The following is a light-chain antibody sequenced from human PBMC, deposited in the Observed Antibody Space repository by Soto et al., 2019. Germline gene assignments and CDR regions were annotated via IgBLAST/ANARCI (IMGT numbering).Light chain of an antibody. Sequence: QSVLTQPPSVSGAPGQRVTISCTGSSSNIGAGYDVHWYQQLPGTAPKLLIYGNSNRPSGVPDRFSGSKSGTSASLAITGLKAEDGADYYRQSYDSSLSGYVVFGGGTKLTVL. CDR3: QSYDSSLSGYVV. CDR2: GNS. CDR1: SSNIGAGYD. J-gene: IGLJ2*01. V-gene: IGLV1-40*01.